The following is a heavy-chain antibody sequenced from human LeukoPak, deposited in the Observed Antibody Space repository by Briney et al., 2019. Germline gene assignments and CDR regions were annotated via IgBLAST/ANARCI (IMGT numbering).Heavy chain of an antibody. J-gene: IGHJ3*01. CDR1: GFTFSNFA. Sequence: GGSLRLSCVASGFTFSNFAMNWVRQAPGKGLEWVSVVTGDSGTTHCADSVKGRFTISRGNSKSTVYLQMNSLRAEDTAIYYCAKGWSGYFRSPFDLWGRGTMVTVSS. V-gene: IGHV3-23*01. D-gene: IGHD3-3*01. CDR2: VTGDSGTT. CDR3: AKGWSGYFRSPFDL.